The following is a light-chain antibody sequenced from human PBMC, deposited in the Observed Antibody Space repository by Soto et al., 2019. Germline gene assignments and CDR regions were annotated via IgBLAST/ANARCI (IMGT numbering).Light chain of an antibody. CDR1: QSVSSSY. CDR3: QQCGSSPT. CDR2: GAS. J-gene: IGKJ4*01. Sequence: EIVLTQSPGTLSLSPGERATLSCRASQSVSSSYLAWYQQKPGQAPRLLIYGASSRATDIPDRFSGSGSGTDFTLTISRLEPEDVAVYYCQQCGSSPTFGGGTKVEIK. V-gene: IGKV3-20*01.